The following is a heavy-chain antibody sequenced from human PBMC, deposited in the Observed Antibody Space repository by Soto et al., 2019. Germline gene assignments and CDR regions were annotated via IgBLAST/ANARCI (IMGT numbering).Heavy chain of an antibody. V-gene: IGHV3-33*01. D-gene: IGHD7-27*01. CDR1: GFTFSSYG. Sequence: QVQLVESGGGVVQPGRSLRLSCAASGFTFSSYGMHWVRQAPGKGLEWVAVIWYDGSNKYYVDSVKGRFTISRDNSKNTLYLQMNSLRAEATAVYYWARDSQTGLFDYWGQGTLVTVFS. CDR2: IWYDGSNK. J-gene: IGHJ4*02. CDR3: ARDSQTGLFDY.